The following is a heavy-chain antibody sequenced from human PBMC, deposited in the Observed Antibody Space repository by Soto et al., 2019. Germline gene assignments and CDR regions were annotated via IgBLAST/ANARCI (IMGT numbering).Heavy chain of an antibody. D-gene: IGHD2-15*01. CDR1: GGSIISGGYY. J-gene: IGHJ5*02. CDR2: IYYSGST. CDR3: ARTYRGCSGGSCYSDWFDP. V-gene: IGHV4-31*03. Sequence: SETLSLTCTVSGGSIISGGYYWIWIRQHPGKGLEWIGYIYYSGSTYYNPSLKSRVTISVDTSKNQFSLKLSSVTAADTAVYYCARTYRGCSGGSCYSDWFDPWGQGTLVTVS.